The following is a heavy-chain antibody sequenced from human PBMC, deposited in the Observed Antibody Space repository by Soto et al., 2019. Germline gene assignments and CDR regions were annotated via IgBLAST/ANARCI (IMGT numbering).Heavy chain of an antibody. CDR2: RIHIFGRA. J-gene: IGHJ4*02. Sequence: GAAVPVSCKGCRCTFSSYAIRWVRQAPGRGRDGMGGRIHIFGRANYPQEFQGRVTHTADKPTSPAYMELNSLRSGDRAGYLCAGGVLITMTYDYWGQGTLVTVSS. D-gene: IGHD3-22*01. CDR1: RCTFSSYA. CDR3: AGGVLITMTYDY. V-gene: IGHV1-69*06.